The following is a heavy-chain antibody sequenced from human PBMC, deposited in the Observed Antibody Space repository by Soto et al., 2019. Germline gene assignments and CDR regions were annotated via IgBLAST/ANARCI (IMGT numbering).Heavy chain of an antibody. Sequence: PSETLSLTCTVSGGSISSGDYYWSWIRQPPGEGLEWIGYISYSGSAYYNPSLKSRVTISVDTSKSQFSLELSSVTAAGTAVYYCARESLNFYDNSGFYVWGQGTLVTVSS. V-gene: IGHV4-30-4*01. D-gene: IGHD3-22*01. CDR2: ISYSGSA. CDR1: GGSISSGDYY. CDR3: ARESLNFYDNSGFYV. J-gene: IGHJ4*02.